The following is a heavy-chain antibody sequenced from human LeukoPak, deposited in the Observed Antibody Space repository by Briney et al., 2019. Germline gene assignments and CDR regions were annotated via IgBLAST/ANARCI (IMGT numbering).Heavy chain of an antibody. D-gene: IGHD3-22*01. CDR2: IYYSGST. CDR1: GGSISSYY. CDR3: TRSDSSGYYTVFDY. Sequence: AETLSLTCTVSGGSISSYYWSWIRQPPGKGLEWIGYIYYSGSTNYNPSLKSRVTISVDTSKNQFSLKLSSVTAADTAVYCCTRSDSSGYYTVFDYWGQGTLVTVSS. V-gene: IGHV4-59*01. J-gene: IGHJ4*02.